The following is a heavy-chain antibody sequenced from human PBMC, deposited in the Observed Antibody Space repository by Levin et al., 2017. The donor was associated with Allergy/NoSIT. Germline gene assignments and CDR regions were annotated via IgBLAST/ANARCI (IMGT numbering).Heavy chain of an antibody. Sequence: ASVKVSCKASGYTFTGYYMYWVRQAPGQGLEWMGWINPNSGGTNYAQKFQGWVTMTRDTSISTAYMELSRLRSDDTAVYYCARDWGDYSPRYYGMDVWGQGTTVTVSS. J-gene: IGHJ6*02. CDR3: ARDWGDYSPRYYGMDV. CDR1: GYTFTGYY. D-gene: IGHD4-11*01. V-gene: IGHV1-2*04. CDR2: INPNSGGT.